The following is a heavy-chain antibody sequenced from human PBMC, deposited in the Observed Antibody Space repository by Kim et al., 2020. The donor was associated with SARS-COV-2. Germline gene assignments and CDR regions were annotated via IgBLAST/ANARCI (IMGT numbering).Heavy chain of an antibody. J-gene: IGHJ4*02. Sequence: TNSNPSLKSRVTISVDTSKNQFSLKLSSVTAADTAVYYCARAGYSSGWIYYWGQGTLVTVSS. CDR2: T. D-gene: IGHD6-19*01. CDR3: ARAGYSSGWIYY. V-gene: IGHV4-59*01.